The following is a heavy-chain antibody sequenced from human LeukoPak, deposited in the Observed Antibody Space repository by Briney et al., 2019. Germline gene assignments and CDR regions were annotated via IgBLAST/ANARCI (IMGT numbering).Heavy chain of an antibody. V-gene: IGHV3-53*01. CDR1: GFTVSSNY. CDR2: IYSGGST. J-gene: IGHJ4*02. CDR3: ARVGMGFGEPIPY. D-gene: IGHD3-10*01. Sequence: GGSLRLSCAASGFTVSSNYMSWVRQAPGKGLEWVSVIYSGGSTYYADSVKGRFTISRDNSKNTLYLQMNSLRAEDTAVYYCARVGMGFGEPIPYWGQGTLVTVSS.